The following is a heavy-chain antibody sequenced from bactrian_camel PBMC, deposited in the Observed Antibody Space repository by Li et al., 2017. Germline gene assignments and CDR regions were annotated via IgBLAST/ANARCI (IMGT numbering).Heavy chain of an antibody. J-gene: IGHJ4*01. CDR2: IIKGVTT. CDR1: GFTYTTYC. V-gene: IGHV3S67*01. Sequence: DVQLVESGGGSALAGGSVRLSCAASGFTYTTYCMAWFRQAPGKERERVARIIKGVTTLYHDSVKGRFTISQDNAKNMLYLQMNSLQPEDTAMYYCTADTLLAGWSLPKDVEHFANWGHGTQVTVS. D-gene: IGHD5*01. CDR3: TADTLLAGWSLPKDVEHFAN.